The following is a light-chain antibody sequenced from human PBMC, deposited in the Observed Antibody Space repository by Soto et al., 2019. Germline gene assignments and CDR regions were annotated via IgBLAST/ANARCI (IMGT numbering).Light chain of an antibody. CDR2: GAS. V-gene: IGKV3-15*01. Sequence: EIVMTQSPATLSVSPVERATLSCRASQSISSNLAWYQQKPGQAPRLLIFGASTRATGIPARFSGSGYGTDFTITISSLEPEDFAVYYCQQRSNWPTFGQGTRLEI. CDR1: QSISSN. CDR3: QQRSNWPT. J-gene: IGKJ5*01.